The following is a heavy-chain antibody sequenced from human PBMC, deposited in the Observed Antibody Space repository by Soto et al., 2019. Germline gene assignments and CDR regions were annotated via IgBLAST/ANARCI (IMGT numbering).Heavy chain of an antibody. D-gene: IGHD4-4*01. Sequence: QVQLVESGGGVVQPGRSLRLSCAASGFTFSTYGMHWVRQAPGKGLEWVAFISYDGSNKYYADSVKDRFTISRDNSKNTLYLQMNSLRAEDTAVYYCAKDYTDYTYSFDYWGQGTLVTVSS. J-gene: IGHJ4*02. CDR1: GFTFSTYG. CDR2: ISYDGSNK. V-gene: IGHV3-30*18. CDR3: AKDYTDYTYSFDY.